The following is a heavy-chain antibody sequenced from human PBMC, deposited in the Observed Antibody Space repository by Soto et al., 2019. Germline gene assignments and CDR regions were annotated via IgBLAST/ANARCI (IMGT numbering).Heavy chain of an antibody. Sequence: SETLSLTCTVSGGSISSSSYYWGWIRQPPGKGLEWIGSIYYSGSTYYNPSLKSRVTISVDTSKNQFSLKLSSVTAADTAVYYCASLRRDGYNYSFDYWGQGTLVTSPQ. CDR1: GGSISSSSYY. D-gene: IGHD5-12*01. V-gene: IGHV4-39*01. CDR2: IYYSGST. CDR3: ASLRRDGYNYSFDY. J-gene: IGHJ4*02.